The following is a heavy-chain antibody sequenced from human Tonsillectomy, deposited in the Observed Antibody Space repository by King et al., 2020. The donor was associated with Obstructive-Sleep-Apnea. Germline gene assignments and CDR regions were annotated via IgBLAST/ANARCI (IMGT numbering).Heavy chain of an antibody. CDR1: GGSISSGGYY. V-gene: IGHV4-31*03. D-gene: IGHD5-18*01. J-gene: IGHJ4*02. CDR3: ADSATPMVPCDD. CDR2: IYYSGST. Sequence: QLQESGPGLVKPSQTLSLTCTVSGGSISSGGYYWSWLRQHPGKGLAWIGYIYYSGSTYYNPSLKSRVTISVDPSKNQFSLKLSPVTAADTAVYYCADSATPMVPCDDGGQGTRVTVSS.